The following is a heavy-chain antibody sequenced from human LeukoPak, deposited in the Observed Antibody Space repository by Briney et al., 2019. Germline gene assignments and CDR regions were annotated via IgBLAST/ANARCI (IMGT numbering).Heavy chain of an antibody. CDR1: GGSISSGGYY. J-gene: IGHJ4*02. V-gene: IGHV4-31*03. D-gene: IGHD2-15*01. Sequence: KPSETLSLTCTVSGGSISSGGYYWSWIRQHPGKGLEWIGYIYYSGSTYYNPSLKSRVTISVDTSKNQFSLKLSSVTAADTAVYYCARGYCSGGRCYGAEGYWGQGTLVTVSS. CDR2: IYYSGST. CDR3: ARGYCSGGRCYGAEGY.